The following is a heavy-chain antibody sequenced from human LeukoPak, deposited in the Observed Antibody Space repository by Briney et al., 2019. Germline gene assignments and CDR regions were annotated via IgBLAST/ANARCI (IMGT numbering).Heavy chain of an antibody. J-gene: IGHJ6*03. CDR1: GYTFSNYG. CDR2: ISGYNANT. V-gene: IGHV1-18*01. D-gene: IGHD3-10*01. CDR3: ARGGWFGEFPYYMDV. Sequence: ASVKVSCKASGYTFSNYGISWVRQAPGQGLEWMGWISGYNANTNYVQKFQGRVTITRNTSISTAYMELSSLRSEDTAVYYCARGGWFGEFPYYMDVWGKGTTVTVSS.